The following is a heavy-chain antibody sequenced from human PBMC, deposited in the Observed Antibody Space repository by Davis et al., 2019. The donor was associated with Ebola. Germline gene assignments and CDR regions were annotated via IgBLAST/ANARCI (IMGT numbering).Heavy chain of an antibody. CDR1: GGSFSDYY. Sequence: PSETLSLTCTVYGGSFSDYYWSWIRQPPGKGLEWIGEINHGGSTNYNPSLKSRVTISVDTSKNQFSLKLSSVTAADTAVYYCARESGGGTTSCYTTRCANGMDVWGQGTTVTVSS. J-gene: IGHJ6*02. CDR2: INHGGST. D-gene: IGHD2-2*02. CDR3: ARESGGGTTSCYTTRCANGMDV. V-gene: IGHV4-34*01.